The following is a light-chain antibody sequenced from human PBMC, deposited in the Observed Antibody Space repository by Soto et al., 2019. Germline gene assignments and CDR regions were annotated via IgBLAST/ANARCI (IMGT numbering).Light chain of an antibody. V-gene: IGLV2-14*01. J-gene: IGLJ1*01. CDR3: SSYTSSSTYV. Sequence: QCVLTQPAPVSGSPGQSIPISCTGTSSDVGGYNFVSWYQQHPGKAPKLMIYDVSNRPSGVSNRFSGSKSGNTASLTISGLQAEDEADYYCSSYTSSSTYVFGTGTKVTVL. CDR1: SSDVGGYNF. CDR2: DVS.